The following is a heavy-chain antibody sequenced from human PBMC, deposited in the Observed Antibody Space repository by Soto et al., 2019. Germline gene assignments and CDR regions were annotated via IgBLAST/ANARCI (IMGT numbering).Heavy chain of an antibody. CDR3: AKAVLSYYYYMDV. V-gene: IGHV3-9*01. CDR2: ISWNSGSI. Sequence: GGSLRLSCAASGFTFDDYAMHWVRQAPGKGLEWVSGISWNSGSIGYADSVKGRFTISRDNAKNSLYLQMNSLRAEDTALYYCAKAVLSYYYYMDVWGKGTTVTVSS. CDR1: GFTFDDYA. J-gene: IGHJ6*03.